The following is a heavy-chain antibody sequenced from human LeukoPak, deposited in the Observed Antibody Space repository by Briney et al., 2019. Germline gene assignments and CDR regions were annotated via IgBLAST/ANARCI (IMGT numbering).Heavy chain of an antibody. CDR3: AREYCSGVTCYPQGYFDY. CDR2: ISNSGSTI. Sequence: PGGSLRLSCAASGFTFSSYSINWVRQAPGKGLEWVSYISNSGSTIYYADSVKGRFTISRDNAKNSLYLQMNSLRVADTAVYYCAREYCSGVTCYPQGYFDYWGQGTLVTVSS. V-gene: IGHV3-48*04. J-gene: IGHJ4*02. CDR1: GFTFSSYS. D-gene: IGHD2-15*01.